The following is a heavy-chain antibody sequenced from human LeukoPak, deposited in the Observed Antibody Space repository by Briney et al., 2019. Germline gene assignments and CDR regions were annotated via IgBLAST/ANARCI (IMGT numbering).Heavy chain of an antibody. CDR3: AKENPVGGTNYFDY. D-gene: IGHD1-26*01. CDR2: ITGSGDSI. V-gene: IGHV3-23*01. Sequence: GGSLRLSCAASGFTFSSYAMSWVRQAPGKGLEWVSAITGSGDSIFYADPVKGRFTISRDNSKNTLYLQMNTLRAEDRAVYYCAKENPVGGTNYFDYWGQGTLVTVAS. CDR1: GFTFSSYA. J-gene: IGHJ4*02.